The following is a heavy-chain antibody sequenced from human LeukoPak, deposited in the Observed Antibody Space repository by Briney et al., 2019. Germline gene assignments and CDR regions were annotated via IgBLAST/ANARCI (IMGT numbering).Heavy chain of an antibody. CDR2: INPNSGGT. D-gene: IGHD1-26*01. V-gene: IGHV1-2*06. CDR1: GYTFTGYY. J-gene: IGHJ2*01. CDR3: ARGDGWELRHWYSDL. Sequence: ASVKVSCKASGYTFTGYYMHWVRQAPGQGLEWMGRINPNSGGTNYAQKFQGRVTMTRDTSISTAYMELSRLRSDDTAVYYCARGDGWELRHWYSDLWGRGTLVTVSS.